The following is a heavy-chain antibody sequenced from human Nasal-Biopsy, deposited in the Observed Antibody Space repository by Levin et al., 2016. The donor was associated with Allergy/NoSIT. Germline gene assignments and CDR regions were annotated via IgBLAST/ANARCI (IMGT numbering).Heavy chain of an antibody. D-gene: IGHD3-3*01. CDR3: AKDFLLEWLSHSFHAMDV. Sequence: GESLKISCAASGFTFNSYAMHWVRQAPGKGLEWVAVISHDGGIKYYADSVKGRFTISRDNAKKTLYLQMNSLRVEDTAVYYCAKDFLLEWLSHSFHAMDVVGPRDHGHRLL. J-gene: IGHJ6*02. V-gene: IGHV3-30*04. CDR1: GFTFNSYA. CDR2: ISHDGGIK.